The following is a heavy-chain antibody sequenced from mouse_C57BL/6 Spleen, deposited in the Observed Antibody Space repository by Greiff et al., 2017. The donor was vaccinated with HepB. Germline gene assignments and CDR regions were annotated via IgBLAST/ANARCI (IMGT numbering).Heavy chain of an antibody. CDR3: ARWGYGSSYDWFAY. Sequence: QVQLQQPGAELVKPGASVKMSCKASGYTFTSYWITWVKQRPGQGLEWIGDIYPGSGSTNYNEKFKSKATLTVDTSSSTAYMQLSSLTSEDSAVYYCARWGYGSSYDWFAYWGQGTLVTVSA. D-gene: IGHD1-1*01. CDR1: GYTFTSYW. CDR2: IYPGSGST. V-gene: IGHV1-55*01. J-gene: IGHJ3*01.